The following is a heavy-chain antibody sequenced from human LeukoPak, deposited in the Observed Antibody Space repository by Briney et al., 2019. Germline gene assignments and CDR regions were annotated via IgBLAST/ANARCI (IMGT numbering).Heavy chain of an antibody. Sequence: PSQTLSLTCAVSGGSISSGGYSWSWIRQPPGKGLEWIGYIYHSGSTYYNPSLKSRVTISVDRSKNQFSLKLSSVTAADTAVYYCARRSQAMSASLHYWGQGTLVTVSS. CDR2: IYHSGST. V-gene: IGHV4-30-2*01. CDR3: ARRSQAMSASLHY. D-gene: IGHD2-2*01. CDR1: GGSISSGGYS. J-gene: IGHJ4*02.